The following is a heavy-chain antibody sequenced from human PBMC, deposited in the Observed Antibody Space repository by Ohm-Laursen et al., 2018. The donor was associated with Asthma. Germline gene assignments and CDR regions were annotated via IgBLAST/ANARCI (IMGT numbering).Heavy chain of an antibody. CDR2: INHSGGT. V-gene: IGHV4-34*01. Sequence: SQTLSLTCVVYGGSFSGYYWSWIRQPPGKGLEWIGEINHSGGTNYNPSLKSRVTISVDTSKNQFSLKLSSVTAADTAVYYCARGLSAFPPFDYWGQGTLVTVSS. CDR1: GGSFSGYY. CDR3: ARGLSAFPPFDY. J-gene: IGHJ4*01.